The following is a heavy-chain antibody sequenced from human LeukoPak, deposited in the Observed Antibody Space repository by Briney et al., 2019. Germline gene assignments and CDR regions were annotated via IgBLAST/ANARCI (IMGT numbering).Heavy chain of an antibody. CDR2: ISGSGGST. Sequence: QAGGSLRLSCAASGFTFSSYGMSWVRQAPGKGLEWVSAISGSGGSTYYADSVKGRFTISRDNSKNTLYLQMNSLRAEDTAVYYCAKLHGDYVFYYYYYIDVWGKGTTVTVSS. J-gene: IGHJ6*03. CDR1: GFTFSSYG. V-gene: IGHV3-23*01. CDR3: AKLHGDYVFYYYYYIDV. D-gene: IGHD4-17*01.